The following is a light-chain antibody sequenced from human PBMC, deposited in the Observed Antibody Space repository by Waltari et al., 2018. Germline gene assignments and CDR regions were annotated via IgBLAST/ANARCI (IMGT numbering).Light chain of an antibody. CDR2: GAS. V-gene: IGKV3-11*01. CDR3: QQRSNWPPLT. J-gene: IGKJ4*01. Sequence: EIVLTQSPATLSLSPGDRATLSCRASQSVGTSLAWYQQKPGQAPRLLIYGASNRATGIPARFSGSGSGADFTLTISSLEPEDFAVYYCQQRSNWPPLTFGGGTKVQIK. CDR1: QSVGTS.